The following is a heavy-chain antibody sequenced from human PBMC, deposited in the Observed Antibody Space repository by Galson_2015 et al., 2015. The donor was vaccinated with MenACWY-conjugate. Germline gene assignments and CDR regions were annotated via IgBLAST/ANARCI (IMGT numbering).Heavy chain of an antibody. Sequence: SLRLSCAASGFTFANAWMTWVRQAPGKGLEWVGHIKSKTYGGTTDYAAPVKGRFTISRDDSKNTLYLQLNGLKTEDTAVYYCATSGAEMAKFGRHGWGQGTLVTVSS. J-gene: IGHJ4*02. CDR3: ATSGAEMAKFGRHG. CDR2: IKSKTYGGTT. V-gene: IGHV3-15*01. CDR1: GFTFANAW. D-gene: IGHD5-24*01.